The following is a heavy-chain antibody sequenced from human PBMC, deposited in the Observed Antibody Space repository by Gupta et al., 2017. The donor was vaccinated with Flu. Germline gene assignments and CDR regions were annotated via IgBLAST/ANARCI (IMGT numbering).Heavy chain of an antibody. J-gene: IGHJ4*02. CDR3: TRGTFTNKDGGEY. CDR2: INQAVDQK. D-gene: IGHD3-16*01. CDR1: FGGDG. Sequence: FGGDGMGWVRQAPGKGLEWVGNINQAVDQKQYADSIKGRFTISGDNAKSTLYLEMSSLTVDDTAIYYCTRGTFTNKDGGEYWGLGTLVTVSS. V-gene: IGHV3-7*01.